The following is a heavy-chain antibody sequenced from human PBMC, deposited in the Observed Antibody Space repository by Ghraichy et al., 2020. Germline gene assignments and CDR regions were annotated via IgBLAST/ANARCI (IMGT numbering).Heavy chain of an antibody. J-gene: IGHJ6*02. CDR1: GGSFSGYY. Sequence: SETLSLTCAVYGGSFSGYYWSWIRQPPGKGLEWIGEINHSGSTNYNPSLKSRVTISVDTSKNQFSLKLSSVTAADTAVYYCARGRRGYGMDVWGQGTTVTVSS. CDR3: ARGRRGYGMDV. V-gene: IGHV4-34*01. CDR2: INHSGST. D-gene: IGHD1-26*01.